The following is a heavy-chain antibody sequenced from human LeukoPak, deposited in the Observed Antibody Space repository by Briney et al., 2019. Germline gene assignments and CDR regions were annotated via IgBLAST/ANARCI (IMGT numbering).Heavy chain of an antibody. V-gene: IGHV1-18*01. CDR1: GYTFTSFG. Sequence: GESLKVSCKASGYTFTSFGISWVRQAPGQGLEWMGWISVYNTYYSQKLQGRVTVTADTSTSTAYMELRSLRSDDTAVYYCARDLGGSYCFDCWGQGTLVTVSS. D-gene: IGHD1-26*01. J-gene: IGHJ4*02. CDR2: ISVYNT. CDR3: ARDLGGSYCFDC.